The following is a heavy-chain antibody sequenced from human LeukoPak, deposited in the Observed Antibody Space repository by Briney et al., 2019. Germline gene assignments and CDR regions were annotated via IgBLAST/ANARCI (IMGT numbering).Heavy chain of an antibody. CDR3: ARLRWPRGGRSSFDY. CDR2: VNPDYSDS. D-gene: IGHD3-10*01. Sequence: GESLKISCKGSGYSFTSHWIGWGRQMPGKGLEWMGIVNPDYSDSIYSPSFQGQVTISADESIPTAYLQWSSLKASDTAMYYCARLRWPRGGRSSFDYWGQGALVTVSS. J-gene: IGHJ4*02. CDR1: GYSFTSHW. V-gene: IGHV5-51*01.